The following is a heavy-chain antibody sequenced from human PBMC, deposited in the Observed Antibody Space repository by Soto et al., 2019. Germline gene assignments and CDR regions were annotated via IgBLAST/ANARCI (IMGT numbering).Heavy chain of an antibody. CDR1: GGTFSSYA. CDR3: ALGWLRLDSSGRDY. J-gene: IGHJ4*02. Sequence: SVKVSFKASGGTFSSYAISWVRQAPGQGLEWMGGIIPIFGTANYAQKFQGRVTITADESTSTAYMELSSLRSEDTAVYYCALGWLRLDSSGRDYWGQGTLVTVSS. D-gene: IGHD5-12*01. V-gene: IGHV1-69*13. CDR2: IIPIFGTA.